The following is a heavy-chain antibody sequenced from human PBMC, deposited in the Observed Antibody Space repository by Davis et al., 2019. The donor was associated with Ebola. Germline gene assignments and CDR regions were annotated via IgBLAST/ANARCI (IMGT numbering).Heavy chain of an antibody. CDR1: GFTFSAYW. Sequence: GGSLRLSCAASGFTFSAYWMSWVRQAPGKGLEWVASIKQDGSEKYYVDSVTGRFSISRDNTQRSLYLQLNSLRAEDTAVYYCAKGSVTIFGVAPDYYGMDVWGKGTTVTVSS. D-gene: IGHD3-3*01. CDR2: IKQDGSEK. V-gene: IGHV3-7*01. J-gene: IGHJ6*04. CDR3: AKGSVTIFGVAPDYYGMDV.